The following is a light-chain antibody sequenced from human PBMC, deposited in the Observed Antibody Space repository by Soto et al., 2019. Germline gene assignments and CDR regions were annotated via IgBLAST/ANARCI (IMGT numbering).Light chain of an antibody. CDR2: DAS. Sequence: EIVLTQSPATLSLSPGERGTLSCRASQSVSTYLAWYQQKRSQAPRLLIYDASNWASGIPARFSGSGSGTDFALPISYIEPEDFAFYYCQQHSDWVTFGGGTKVEI. CDR3: QQHSDWVT. CDR1: QSVSTY. J-gene: IGKJ4*01. V-gene: IGKV3-11*01.